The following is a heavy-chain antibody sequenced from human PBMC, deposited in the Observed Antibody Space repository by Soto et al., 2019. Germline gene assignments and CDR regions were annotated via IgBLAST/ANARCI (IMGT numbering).Heavy chain of an antibody. Sequence: QVQLVQSGSEGKSPGTSVKVSCTASGYGFTSYGINWLRQAPGQGLEWMGWISPYRCETKIEQSFQERIIMTAYTATNTAYMELTSLRSDDTAISFCSRAFPTKVTLAVDSWCPRTLVTVAA. CDR2: ISPYRCET. CDR1: GYGFTSYG. J-gene: IGHJ5*01. D-gene: IGHD4-17*01. CDR3: SRAFPTKVTLAVDS. V-gene: IGHV1-18*01.